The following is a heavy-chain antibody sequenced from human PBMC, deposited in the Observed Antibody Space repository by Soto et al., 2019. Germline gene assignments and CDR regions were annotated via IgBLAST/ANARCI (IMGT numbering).Heavy chain of an antibody. V-gene: IGHV3-15*07. CDR2: IKSKTDGGTT. CDR3: TAAEYSSSSAYYYYYVMDV. Sequence: GRSLRLSCAASGFTFSNAWMNWVRQAPGKGLEWVGRIKSKTDGGTTDYAAPVKGRFTISRDDSKNTLYLQMNSLKTEDTAVYYCTAAEYSSSSAYYYYYVMDVWGQGTTVTVS. J-gene: IGHJ6*02. CDR1: GFTFSNAW. D-gene: IGHD6-6*01.